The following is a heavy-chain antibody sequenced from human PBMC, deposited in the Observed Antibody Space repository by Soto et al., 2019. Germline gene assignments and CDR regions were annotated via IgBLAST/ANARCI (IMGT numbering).Heavy chain of an antibody. V-gene: IGHV1-3*01. CDR1: GYTFTTYD. CDR3: VVGRGRWAFPH. CDR2: INANNGNP. Sequence: QVLLVQSGAEVKKPGASVQISCKASGYTFTTYDMHWVRQAPGQRLEWMGSINANNGNPKYSQRFQGRATFTRGKSAAPGYMDLSSLIFEDPAVFCCVVGRGRWAFPHWGQGTLVPLPS. D-gene: IGHD1-26*01. J-gene: IGHJ4*01.